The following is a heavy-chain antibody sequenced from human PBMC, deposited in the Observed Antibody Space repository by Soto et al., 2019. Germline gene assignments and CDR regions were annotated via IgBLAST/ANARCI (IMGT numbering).Heavy chain of an antibody. Sequence: QVQLVQSGAEVKKPGSSVKVSCKASGGTFSSYAISWVRQAPGQGLEWMGGIIPIFGTANYAQKFQGRVTITADESTSTAYMELSSLRSEDTAVYYCASPEVPCSSTSCYPSYYYYGMDVWGQGTTVTVSS. V-gene: IGHV1-69*01. J-gene: IGHJ6*02. D-gene: IGHD2-2*01. CDR2: IIPIFGTA. CDR3: ASPEVPCSSTSCYPSYYYYGMDV. CDR1: GGTFSSYA.